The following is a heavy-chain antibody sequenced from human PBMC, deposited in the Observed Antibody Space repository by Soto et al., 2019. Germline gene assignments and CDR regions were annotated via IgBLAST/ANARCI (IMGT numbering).Heavy chain of an antibody. CDR2: ISYDGSKK. CDR3: VKDGSSGWPYYYGMDV. D-gene: IGHD6-19*01. J-gene: IGHJ6*02. CDR1: GFTFSGYG. V-gene: IGHV3-30*18. Sequence: GGSLILSCAASGFTFSGYGMHWVRQAPGKGLEWVAVISYDGSKKYYADSVKGRFFISRDNSKNTLYLEMSSLRAEDTAVYYCVKDGSSGWPYYYGMDVWGQGTTVTVSS.